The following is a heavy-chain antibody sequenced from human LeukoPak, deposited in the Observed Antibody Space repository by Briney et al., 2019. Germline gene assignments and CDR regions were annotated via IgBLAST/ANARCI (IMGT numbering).Heavy chain of an antibody. CDR2: IIPMFGIA. CDR1: GYTFTSYG. V-gene: IGHV1-18*01. J-gene: IGHJ3*02. CDR3: AGAVKYFDWGDAFDI. Sequence: ASVKVSCKASGYTFTSYGISWVRQAPGQGLEWMGGIIPMFGIANYAEKFQGRVTMTTDTSTSTAYMELRNLRSDDTAMYYCAGAVKYFDWGDAFDIWGQGTMVTVSS. D-gene: IGHD3-9*01.